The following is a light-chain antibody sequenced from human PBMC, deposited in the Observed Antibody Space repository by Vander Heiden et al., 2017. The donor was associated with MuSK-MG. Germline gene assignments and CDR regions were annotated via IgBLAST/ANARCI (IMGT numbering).Light chain of an antibody. CDR3: RQYYCTPVYT. CDR2: AAS. V-gene: IGKV1-NL1*01. CDR1: QGISNS. J-gene: IGKJ2*01. Sequence: DIQMTQSPSSLSASVGDRVPITCRARQGISNSLAWYQLKPGTAPKHLLYAASRMESGVPSKCSGSGCGADYTLPISSRQPEDFATYYCRQYYCTPVYTFGQGTKVEIK.